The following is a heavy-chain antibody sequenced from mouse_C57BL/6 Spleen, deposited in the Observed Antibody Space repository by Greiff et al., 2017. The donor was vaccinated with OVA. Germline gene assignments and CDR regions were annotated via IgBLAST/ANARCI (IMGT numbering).Heavy chain of an antibody. Sequence: DVKLVESGGGLVKPGGSLKLSCAASGFTFSDYGMHWVRQAPEKGLEWVAYISSGSSTIYYADTVKGRFTISRDNAKNTLFLQMTSLRSEDTAMYYCARGPYSNPWFAYWGQGTLVTVSA. D-gene: IGHD2-5*01. CDR2: ISSGSSTI. V-gene: IGHV5-17*01. J-gene: IGHJ3*01. CDR3: ARGPYSNPWFAY. CDR1: GFTFSDYG.